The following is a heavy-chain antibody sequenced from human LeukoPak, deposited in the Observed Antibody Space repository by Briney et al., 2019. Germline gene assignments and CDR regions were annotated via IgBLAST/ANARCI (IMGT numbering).Heavy chain of an antibody. CDR2: IYYSGST. D-gene: IGHD2-2*01. V-gene: IGHV4-59*01. J-gene: IGHJ3*02. CDR1: GGSISSYY. CDR3: AREYCSSTSCVGAFDI. Sequence: SETLSLTCTVSGGSISSYYWSWIRQPPGKGLEWIGYIYYSGSTNYNPSLKSRVTISEDTSKNQFSLKLSSVAAADTAVYYCAREYCSSTSCVGAFDIWGQGTMVTVSS.